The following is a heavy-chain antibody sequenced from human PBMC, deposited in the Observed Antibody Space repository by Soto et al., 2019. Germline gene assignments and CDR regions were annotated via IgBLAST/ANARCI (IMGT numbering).Heavy chain of an antibody. J-gene: IGHJ6*02. CDR3: ARWTYCSGGSCYSIDYYYGMDV. CDR1: GYTFTSYG. D-gene: IGHD2-15*01. CDR2: ISAYNGNT. Sequence: QVQLVQSGAEVKKPGASVKVSCKASGYTFTSYGISWVRQAPGQGLEWMGWISAYNGNTNYAQKRQGRVSMPTDTSKRRAYMELRSLRSDDTAVYYCARWTYCSGGSCYSIDYYYGMDVWGQGTTVTVSS. V-gene: IGHV1-18*01.